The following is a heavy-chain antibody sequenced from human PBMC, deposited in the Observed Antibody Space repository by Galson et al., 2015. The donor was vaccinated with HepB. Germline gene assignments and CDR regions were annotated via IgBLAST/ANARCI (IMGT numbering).Heavy chain of an antibody. CDR1: GYTFTGYY. D-gene: IGHD4-23*01. Sequence: SVKVSCKASGYTFTGYYMHWVRQAPGQGLEWMGWINPNSGGTNYAQKFQGRVTMTRDTSISTAYMELSRLRSDDTAVYYCARDHIPVVYGMAVWGQGTTVTVSS. V-gene: IGHV1-2*02. CDR2: INPNSGGT. J-gene: IGHJ6*02. CDR3: ARDHIPVVYGMAV.